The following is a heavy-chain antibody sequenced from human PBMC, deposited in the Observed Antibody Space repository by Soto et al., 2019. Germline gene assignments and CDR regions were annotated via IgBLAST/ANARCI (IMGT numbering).Heavy chain of an antibody. V-gene: IGHV4-61*08. CDR2: IYYTGST. Sequence: PSETLSLTCTVSGGSISSGDYYWSWIRQPPGKGLEWIGYIYYTGSTNYNPSLKSRVTISVDTSKNQFSLKLSSVTAADTAVYYCARVGSSWYLGMDVWGQGTTVTVSS. D-gene: IGHD6-13*01. CDR3: ARVGSSWYLGMDV. J-gene: IGHJ6*02. CDR1: GGSISSGDYY.